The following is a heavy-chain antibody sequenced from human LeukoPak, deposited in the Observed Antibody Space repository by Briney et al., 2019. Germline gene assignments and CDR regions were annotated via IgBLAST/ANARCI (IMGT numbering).Heavy chain of an antibody. CDR2: IRYDGSNK. Sequence: GESLRLSCAASGFTFSSYCMHWVRQPPGKGLEWVAFIRYDGSNKYYADSVKGRFTISRDNSKNTLYLQMNSLRAEDTAVYYCAKDLGTGTTYWGQGTLVTVSS. D-gene: IGHD1-1*01. V-gene: IGHV3-30*02. J-gene: IGHJ4*02. CDR1: GFTFSSYC. CDR3: AKDLGTGTTY.